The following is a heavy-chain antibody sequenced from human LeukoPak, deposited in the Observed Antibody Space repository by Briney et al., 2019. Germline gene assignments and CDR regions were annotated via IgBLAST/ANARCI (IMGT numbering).Heavy chain of an antibody. CDR1: GFTFRNAS. Sequence: GGSLRLFCAASGFTFRNASMSWVRQAPGKGLEWVGRIKSKTDGGTTDYAAPVKGRFTISRDDSKNTLYLQMNSLKTEDTAVYYCTTVNRDPVYCSGGSCYSSPFDYWGQGTLVTVSS. CDR2: IKSKTDGGTT. D-gene: IGHD2-15*01. J-gene: IGHJ4*02. CDR3: TTVNRDPVYCSGGSCYSSPFDY. V-gene: IGHV3-15*01.